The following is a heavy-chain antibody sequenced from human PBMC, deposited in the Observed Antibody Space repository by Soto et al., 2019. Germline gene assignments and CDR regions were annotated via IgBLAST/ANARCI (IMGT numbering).Heavy chain of an antibody. D-gene: IGHD5-18*01. V-gene: IGHV4-31*03. CDR3: ARGILV. CDR2: ISYGGST. Sequence: QVQLQESGPGLVKPSQTLSLTCTVSGGSINSGGYCWSWIGQHPGKGMAWIGCISYGGSTSYNPSLKSRVTISVDTSKNQFSRKLTSVTAADTAVYYCARGILVWGQGALITVSS. J-gene: IGHJ4*02. CDR1: GGSINSGGYC.